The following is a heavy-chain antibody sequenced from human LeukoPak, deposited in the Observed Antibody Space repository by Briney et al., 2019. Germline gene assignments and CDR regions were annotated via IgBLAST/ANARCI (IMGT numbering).Heavy chain of an antibody. CDR1: GYSFTSYG. J-gene: IGHJ4*02. V-gene: IGHV1-18*01. CDR2: ISAYNGST. Sequence: GASVKVSCKASGYSFTSYGISWVRQAPGQGLEWMGWISAYNGSTNYGQKFQNRVTVTTDTSTSTAYMDLRSLRSDDTAIYYCARDRPGRYYGSGRYYNPPDYWGQGTLVIVSS. CDR3: ARDRPGRYYGSGRYYNPPDY. D-gene: IGHD3-10*01.